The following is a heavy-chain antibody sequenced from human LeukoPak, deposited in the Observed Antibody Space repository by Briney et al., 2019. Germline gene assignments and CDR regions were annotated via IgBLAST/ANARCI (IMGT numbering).Heavy chain of an antibody. V-gene: IGHV4-39*01. D-gene: IGHD1-26*01. CDR2: ILYTGRT. CDR3: ARRDVGATIDY. CDR1: GDSISSSRFY. Sequence: PSETLSLTCTVSGDSISSSRFYWAWIRQPPGKGLEWIGSILYTGRTFYNPSLKSRVTISVDTSKNQFSLRLGSVTASDTAVYYCARRDVGATIDYWGQGTLVTVSA. J-gene: IGHJ4*02.